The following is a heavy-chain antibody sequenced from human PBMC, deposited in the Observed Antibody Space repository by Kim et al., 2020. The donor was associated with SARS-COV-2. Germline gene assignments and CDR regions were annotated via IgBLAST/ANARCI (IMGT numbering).Heavy chain of an antibody. Sequence: ASVKVSCKASGYTFTSYGISWVRQAPGQGLEWMGWISAYNGNTNYAQKLQGRVTMTTDTSTSTAYMELRSLRSDDTAVYYCARDCIAYSSSWYYCYFDYWGQGTLVTVSS. CDR1: GYTFTSYG. CDR2: ISAYNGNT. D-gene: IGHD6-13*01. CDR3: ARDCIAYSSSWYYCYFDY. J-gene: IGHJ4*02. V-gene: IGHV1-18*04.